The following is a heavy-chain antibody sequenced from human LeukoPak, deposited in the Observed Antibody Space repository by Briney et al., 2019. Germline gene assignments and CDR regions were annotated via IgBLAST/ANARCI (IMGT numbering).Heavy chain of an antibody. J-gene: IGHJ5*02. D-gene: IGHD3-22*01. CDR1: GYTFTGYY. V-gene: IGHV1-2*02. CDR3: ARDSSGFYYGYNWFDP. CDR2: INPNSGGT. Sequence: ASVKVSCKASGYTFTGYYMYWVRQAPGQGLEWMGWINPNSGGTNYAQKFQGRVTMTRDTSISTAYMELSRLRSDDTAVYYCARDSSGFYYGYNWFDPWGQGTLVTVSS.